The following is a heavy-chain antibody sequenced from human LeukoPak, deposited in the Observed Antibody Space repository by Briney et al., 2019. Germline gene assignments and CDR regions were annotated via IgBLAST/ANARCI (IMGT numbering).Heavy chain of an antibody. J-gene: IGHJ5*02. CDR1: GYTFTGYY. CDR3: ARGPHCSGGSCYSKNWFDP. D-gene: IGHD2-15*01. CDR2: INPNSGGT. Sequence: ASVKVSCKASGYTFTGYYMHWMRQAPGQGLEWMGWINPNSGGTNYAQTFQGRVTMTRDMSISTAYMELSRLRSDDTAMYYCARGPHCSGGSCYSKNWFDPWGQGTLVTVSS. V-gene: IGHV1-2*02.